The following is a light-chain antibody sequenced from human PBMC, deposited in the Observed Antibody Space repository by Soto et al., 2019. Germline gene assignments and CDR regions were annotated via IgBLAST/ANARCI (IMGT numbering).Light chain of an antibody. V-gene: IGLV2-8*01. Sequence: QSALTQPPSASGSPGQSVTISCTGTSSDVGGYNYVSWYQQYPGKDPKLMVYEVNKRPSGVPDRFSGSKSGNTASLTVSGLQAEDEADYYCTSYAGGNNVFGTGTQLTVL. CDR2: EVN. CDR1: SSDVGGYNY. CDR3: TSYAGGNNV. J-gene: IGLJ1*01.